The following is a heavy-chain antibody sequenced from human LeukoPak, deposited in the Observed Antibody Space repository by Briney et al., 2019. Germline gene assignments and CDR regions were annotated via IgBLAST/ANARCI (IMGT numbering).Heavy chain of an antibody. CDR3: AKLWCGELTDAFDI. CDR1: GFTVSSDY. Sequence: GGSLRLSCAASGFTVSSDYMSWVRQAPGKGLEWVSVIYSGGSTYYADSVKGRFTISRDNSKNTLYLQMNSLRAEDTAVYYCAKLWCGELTDAFDIWGQGTMVTVSS. V-gene: IGHV3-53*01. CDR2: IYSGGST. D-gene: IGHD3-10*01. J-gene: IGHJ3*02.